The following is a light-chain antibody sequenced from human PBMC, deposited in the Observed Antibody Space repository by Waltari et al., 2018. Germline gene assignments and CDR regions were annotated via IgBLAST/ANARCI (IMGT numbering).Light chain of an antibody. V-gene: IGKV3D-15*01. Sequence: EIVMTQSPATRSVSPGERATLSCRASQSVSSNLAWYQQKPGQAPRLLMYGASTRATGIPARFSGSGSGTEFTLTISSLQSEDFALYYCQQYNNWPPRATFGGGTKVELK. CDR2: GAS. CDR1: QSVSSN. CDR3: QQYNNWPPRAT. J-gene: IGKJ4*01.